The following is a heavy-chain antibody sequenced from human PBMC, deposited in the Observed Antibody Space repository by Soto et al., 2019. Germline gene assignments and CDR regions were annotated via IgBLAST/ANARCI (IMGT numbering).Heavy chain of an antibody. CDR1: GGSFSDYY. CDR3: ARGRRYYYDSSDYYPLDY. V-gene: IGHV4-34*01. CDR2: INHSGST. Sequence: PSETLSLTCAVYGGSFSDYYWSWIRQPPGKGLEWIGEINHSGSTNYNPSLKSRVTISVDTSKNQFSLKLSSVTAADTAVYYCARGRRYYYDSSDYYPLDYWGQGTLVTVS. D-gene: IGHD3-22*01. J-gene: IGHJ4*02.